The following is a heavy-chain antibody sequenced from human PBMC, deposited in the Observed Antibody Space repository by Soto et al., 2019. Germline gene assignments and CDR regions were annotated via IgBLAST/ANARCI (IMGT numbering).Heavy chain of an antibody. CDR2: IIPIFGTA. D-gene: IGHD2-15*01. V-gene: IGHV1-69*13. CDR1: GGTLSSYA. CDR3: ASVGYCSGGSCYDYYYYGMDV. Sequence: GASMKGSCKASGGTLSSYAISWGRQAPGQRVEWVGGIIPIFGTANYAQKFQGRVTITADESTSTAYMELSSLRSEDTAVYYCASVGYCSGGSCYDYYYYGMDVWGQGTTVTVSS. J-gene: IGHJ6*02.